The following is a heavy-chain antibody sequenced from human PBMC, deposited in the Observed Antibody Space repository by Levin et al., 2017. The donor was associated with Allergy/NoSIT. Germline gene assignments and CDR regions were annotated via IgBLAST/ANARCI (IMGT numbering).Heavy chain of an antibody. CDR3: AKDLVPAAVKAINWFDP. V-gene: IGHV3-30*18. CDR1: GFTFSSYG. D-gene: IGHD2-2*01. J-gene: IGHJ5*02. CDR2: ISYDGSNK. Sequence: GESLKISCAASGFTFSSYGMHWVRQAPGKGLEWVAVISYDGSNKYYADSVKGRFTISRDNSKNTLYLQMNSLRAEDTAVYYCAKDLVPAAVKAINWFDPWGQGTLVTVSS.